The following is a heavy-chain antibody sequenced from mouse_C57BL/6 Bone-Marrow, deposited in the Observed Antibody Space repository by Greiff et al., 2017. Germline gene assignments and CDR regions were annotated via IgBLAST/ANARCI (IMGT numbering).Heavy chain of an antibody. V-gene: IGHV1-56*01. J-gene: IGHJ4*01. CDR1: GYPFTGPW. Sequence: QVQLKQSGPELVRPGASVKISCKAPGYPFTGPWMQWVRRRPGQGLEGIGEIFPGSGSTYYNEKFKGKATLTVDTSSSTAYMQLSSLTSEDSAVYFCAREGLRGYYAMDYWGQGTSVTVSS. CDR2: IFPGSGST. D-gene: IGHD3-3*01. CDR3: AREGLRGYYAMDY.